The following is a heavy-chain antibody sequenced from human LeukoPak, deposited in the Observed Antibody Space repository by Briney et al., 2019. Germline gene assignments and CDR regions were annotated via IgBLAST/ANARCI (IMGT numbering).Heavy chain of an antibody. J-gene: IGHJ3*02. CDR1: GYTFTSYG. CDR3: ARRVAVARRDAFDI. Sequence: ASVKVSCKASGYTFTSYGISWVRQTPGQGLDWMRWISSYTGNTNYAQKLHGRVTMSTDTSTGPAYMELRRLRSDDTAVYYCARRVAVARRDAFDIWGQGTIVTVSS. V-gene: IGHV1-18*01. CDR2: ISSYTGNT. D-gene: IGHD6-19*01.